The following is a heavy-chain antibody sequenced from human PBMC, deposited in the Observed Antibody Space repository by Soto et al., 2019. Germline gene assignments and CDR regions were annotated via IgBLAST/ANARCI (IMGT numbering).Heavy chain of an antibody. CDR2: INHSGST. J-gene: IGHJ6*03. V-gene: IGHV4-34*01. Sequence: QVQLQQWGAGLLKPSETLSLTCAVYGGSFSGYYWSWIRQPPGKGLGWIGEINHSGSTNYNPSLKSRVTISVDTSKNQFSLKLSSVTAADTAVYYCARGLPDCSSTSCYPRGINYYYYMDVWGKGTTVTVSS. CDR3: ARGLPDCSSTSCYPRGINYYYYMDV. D-gene: IGHD2-2*01. CDR1: GGSFSGYY.